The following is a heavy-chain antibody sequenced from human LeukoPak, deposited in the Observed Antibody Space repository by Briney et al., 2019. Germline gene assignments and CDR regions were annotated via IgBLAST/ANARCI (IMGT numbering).Heavy chain of an antibody. CDR2: MYSRGDT. J-gene: IGHJ5*02. Sequence: GGSLRLSCAASGFTVSDNYMSWVRQAPGKGLEWVSVMYSRGDTYYADSVKGRFTFSRDISKNMLYLQMNGLRPEDTAMYYCARDAPQVPAAGVLASWGQGTLVTVFS. CDR3: ARDAPQVPAAGVLAS. D-gene: IGHD6-13*01. V-gene: IGHV3-53*01. CDR1: GFTVSDNY.